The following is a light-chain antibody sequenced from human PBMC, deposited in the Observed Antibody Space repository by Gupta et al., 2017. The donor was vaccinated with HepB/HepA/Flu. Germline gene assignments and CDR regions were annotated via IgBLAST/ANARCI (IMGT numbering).Light chain of an antibody. Sequence: DNVLTQSPGTLSMSSGERVTLSCRASESVTSNYLAWYQQKPGQAPRLLIYGASSKPAGIPEWFRGGESRKDIMRISTRLEAEDSGAYSCLQYGSAPSTFGQGTNLQIK. CDR3: LQYGSAPST. V-gene: IGKV3-20*01. CDR1: ESVTSNY. CDR2: GAS. J-gene: IGKJ2*02.